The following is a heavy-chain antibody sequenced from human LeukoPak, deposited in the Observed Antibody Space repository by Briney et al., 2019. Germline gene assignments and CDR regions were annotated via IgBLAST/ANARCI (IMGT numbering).Heavy chain of an antibody. Sequence: PGGSLRLFCAASGFTFSTSWMSWVRQAPGKGLEWVAVIWYDGSNKYYADSVKGRFTISRDNSKNTLYLQMNSLRAEDTAVYYCARDRRVASLDYWGQGTLVTVSS. CDR1: GFTFSTSW. CDR2: IWYDGSNK. V-gene: IGHV3-33*08. J-gene: IGHJ4*02. CDR3: ARDRRVASLDY. D-gene: IGHD5-12*01.